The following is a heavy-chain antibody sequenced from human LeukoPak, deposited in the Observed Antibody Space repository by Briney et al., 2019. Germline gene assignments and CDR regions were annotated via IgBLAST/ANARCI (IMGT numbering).Heavy chain of an antibody. CDR3: ARGPRDSTTWYANY. D-gene: IGHD6-13*01. CDR1: SGSFSGYY. V-gene: IGHV4-34*01. CDR2: INHSGST. J-gene: IGHJ4*02. Sequence: SETLSLTCAVYSGSFSGYYWSWIRQPPGKGLEWIGEINHSGSTNYNPSLKSRVTISVDTSKNQFSLNLSSVTVADTAVYYCARGPRDSTTWYANYWGQGTLVTVSS.